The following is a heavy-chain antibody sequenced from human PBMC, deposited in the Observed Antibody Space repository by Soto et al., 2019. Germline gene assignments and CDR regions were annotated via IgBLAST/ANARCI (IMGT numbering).Heavy chain of an antibody. CDR3: ARDLTQQVTGPGYFDY. D-gene: IGHD3-10*01. J-gene: IGHJ4*02. Sequence: SETLSLTCAVYGGSFSGYYWSWIRQPPGKGLEWIGEINHSGSTNYNPSLKSRVTISVDTSKNQFSLKLSSVTAAATAVYYCARDLTQQVTGPGYFDYWGQRNLVTVSA. CDR2: INHSGST. CDR1: GGSFSGYY. V-gene: IGHV4-34*01.